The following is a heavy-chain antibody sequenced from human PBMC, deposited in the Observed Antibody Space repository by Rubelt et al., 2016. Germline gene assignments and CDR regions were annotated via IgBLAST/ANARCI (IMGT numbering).Heavy chain of an antibody. J-gene: IGHJ4*02. CDR2: IYTSGST. V-gene: IGHV4-4*07. D-gene: IGHD3-22*01. Sequence: SWIRQPAGKGLEWIGRIYTSGSTNYNPSLKSRVTMSVDTSKNQFSLKLSSVTAADTAVYYCARDRNYYDSSGYPDYWGQGTLVTVSS. CDR3: ARDRNYYDSSGYPDY.